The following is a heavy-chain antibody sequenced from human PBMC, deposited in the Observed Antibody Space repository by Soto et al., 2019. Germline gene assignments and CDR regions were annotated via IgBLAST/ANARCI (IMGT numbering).Heavy chain of an antibody. CDR1: GGSISSYY. CDR3: AVGVVPAASLGRFDP. Sequence: SETLSLTCTVSGGSISSYYWSWIRQPPGKGLEWIGYIYYSGSTNYNPSLKSRVTISVDTSKNQFSLKLSSVTAADTAVYYCAVGVVPAASLGRFDPWGQGTLVTVSS. D-gene: IGHD2-2*01. CDR2: IYYSGST. V-gene: IGHV4-59*01. J-gene: IGHJ5*02.